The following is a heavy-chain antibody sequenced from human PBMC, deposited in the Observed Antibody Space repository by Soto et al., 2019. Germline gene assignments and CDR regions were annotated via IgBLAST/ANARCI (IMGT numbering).Heavy chain of an antibody. CDR1: GGTFTSYG. CDR2: ISVYNGNT. J-gene: IGHJ6*02. CDR3: ARSAMAGENYYYGMDV. Sequence: ASVKVSCKASGGTFTSYGITWVRQAPGQGLEWMGWISVYNGNTNYAQKLQGRVTMTTDTSTSTAHLEVRSLRSDDTAVYYCARSAMAGENYYYGMDVWGQGTTVTVSS. V-gene: IGHV1-18*04. D-gene: IGHD2-8*01.